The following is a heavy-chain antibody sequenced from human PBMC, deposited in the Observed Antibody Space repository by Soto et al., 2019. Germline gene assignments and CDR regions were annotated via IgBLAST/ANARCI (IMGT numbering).Heavy chain of an antibody. CDR2: ISAYNGNT. J-gene: IGHJ5*02. CDR3: ARRPYCSGGSCYRTCFDP. Sequence: ASVKVSCKASGYTFTSYGISWVRQAPGQGLEWMGWISAYNGNTNYAQKLQGRVTMTTDTSTSTAYMELRSLRSDDTAVYYCARRPYCSGGSCYRTCFDPCGQGTLVTVS. CDR1: GYTFTSYG. D-gene: IGHD2-15*01. V-gene: IGHV1-18*01.